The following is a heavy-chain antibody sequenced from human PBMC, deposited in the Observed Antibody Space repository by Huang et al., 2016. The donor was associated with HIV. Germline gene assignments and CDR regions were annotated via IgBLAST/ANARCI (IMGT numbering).Heavy chain of an antibody. CDR1: GGSISTYY. CDR3: ARENEFCGSTNCHHYYYGLDV. Sequence: QVQLQESGPGLVKPSETLSLTCTVSGGSISTYYWGWIRQSAGKGLEWIGRFYTRGNTNYNPSLRSRVTMSVDTSKNQFSLRLTSGTAADTAVYYCARENEFCGSTNCHHYYYGLDVWGQGTTVTVSS. CDR2: FYTRGNT. J-gene: IGHJ6*02. V-gene: IGHV4-4*07. D-gene: IGHD2-2*01.